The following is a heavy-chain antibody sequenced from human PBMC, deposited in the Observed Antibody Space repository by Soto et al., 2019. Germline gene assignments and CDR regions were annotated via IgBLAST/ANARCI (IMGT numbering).Heavy chain of an antibody. CDR1: GVSMSSGGYY. CDR3: ASCFYGAGIYCLDY. Sequence: QVQLQESGPGQVKASQTLSLTCTVSGVSMSSGGYYWSWIRQHPGKGLEWLGYIYYSGSTYYNPSLKSRVIISVDTSKNEFSLKLSSVTAADTAVYYCASCFYGAGIYCLDYWGQGALVTVSS. CDR2: IYYSGST. V-gene: IGHV4-31*03. J-gene: IGHJ4*02. D-gene: IGHD3-10*01.